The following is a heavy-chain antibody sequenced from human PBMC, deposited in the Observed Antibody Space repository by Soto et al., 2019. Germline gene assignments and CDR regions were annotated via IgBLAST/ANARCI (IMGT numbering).Heavy chain of an antibody. D-gene: IGHD3-3*02. CDR1: GFTFSSYS. Sequence: PGGSLRLSCAASGFTFSSYSMNWVRQAPGKGLEWVSSISSSSSYIYYADSVKGRFTISRDNAKNSLYLQMNSLRAEDTAEYYWAKDPPPLSRHFNCFDPWGQGTLVTVSS. CDR3: AKDPPPLSRHFNCFDP. V-gene: IGHV3-21*01. CDR2: ISSSSSYI. J-gene: IGHJ5*02.